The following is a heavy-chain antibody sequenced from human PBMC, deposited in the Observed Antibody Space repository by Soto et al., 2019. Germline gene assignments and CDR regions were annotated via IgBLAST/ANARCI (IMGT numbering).Heavy chain of an antibody. D-gene: IGHD4-17*01. CDR3: AKDTRYADYVSWFDS. V-gene: IGHV3-23*01. CDR1: GFTFSSYA. J-gene: IGHJ5*01. CDR2: ITASGGRT. Sequence: EVHLLESGGGLVQPGGSLRRSCTASGFTFSSYAMTWVRQAPGRGLEGVSGITASGGRTFYADSVKGRFTISRDNSRCTLYLQMNSLRAEDTAVYYCAKDTRYADYVSWFDSWGQGTLVTVSS.